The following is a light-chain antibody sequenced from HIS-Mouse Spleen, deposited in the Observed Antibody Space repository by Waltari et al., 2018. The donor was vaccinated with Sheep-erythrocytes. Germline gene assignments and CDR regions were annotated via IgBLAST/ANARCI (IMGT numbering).Light chain of an antibody. J-gene: IGLJ3*02. V-gene: IGLV2-14*01. Sequence: QSALTQPASVSGSPGQSITISCTGTSRDVGGYNYVPRYQQHPGKAPKLMIYEVSNRPSGVSNRFSGSKFGHPASLTIFGLQAEDEADYYCSSYTSSSTWVFGGGTKLTVL. CDR1: SRDVGGYNY. CDR2: EVS. CDR3: SSYTSSSTWV.